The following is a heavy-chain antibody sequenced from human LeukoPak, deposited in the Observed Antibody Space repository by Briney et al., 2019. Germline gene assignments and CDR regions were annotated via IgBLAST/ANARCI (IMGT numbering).Heavy chain of an antibody. CDR3: ATTIGGYNYGPSFDY. CDR2: ISGSGGST. Sequence: PGGSLRLSCAASGFTFSSYAMNRVRQAPGKGLEWVSVISGSGGSTHYADSVKGRFTISRDNSKNTLYLQMNSLRAEDTAVYYCATTIGGYNYGPSFDYWGQGTLVTVSS. CDR1: GFTFSSYA. J-gene: IGHJ4*02. D-gene: IGHD5-18*01. V-gene: IGHV3-23*01.